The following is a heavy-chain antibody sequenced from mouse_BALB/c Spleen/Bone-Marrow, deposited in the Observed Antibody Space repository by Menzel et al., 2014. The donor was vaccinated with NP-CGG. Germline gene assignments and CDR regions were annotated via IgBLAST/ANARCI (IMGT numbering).Heavy chain of an antibody. Sequence: VQLQQPGAELVKPGASVKLSCTASGFNIKDTYMHWVKQRPEQGLDWIGRIDPANGNTKYDPKFQGKATITADTSSNTAYLQLSSLTSEDTAVYYCARPIFLWGQGTSVTVSS. CDR1: GFNIKDTY. J-gene: IGHJ4*01. CDR3: ARPIFL. CDR2: IDPANGNT. V-gene: IGHV14-3*02.